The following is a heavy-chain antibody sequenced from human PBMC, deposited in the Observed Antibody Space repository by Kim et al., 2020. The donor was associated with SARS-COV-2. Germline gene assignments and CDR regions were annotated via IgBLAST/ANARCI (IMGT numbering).Heavy chain of an antibody. J-gene: IGHJ3*02. D-gene: IGHD2-2*01. Sequence: GGSLRLSCAASGFTFSNYWMHWVRQAPGKGLVWVSRINGDGGITSYADSVKGRFTISRDNAKNTLYLQMNSLRAEDTAVYYCARARYCSSTSCPTKGRVAAFDIWGQGTMVTVSS. CDR2: INGDGGIT. CDR3: ARARYCSSTSCPTKGRVAAFDI. CDR1: GFTFSNYW. V-gene: IGHV3-74*01.